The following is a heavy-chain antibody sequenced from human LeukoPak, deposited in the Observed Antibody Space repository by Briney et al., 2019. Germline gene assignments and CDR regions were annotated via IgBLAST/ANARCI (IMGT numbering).Heavy chain of an antibody. J-gene: IGHJ4*02. CDR3: ARDLAVSDY. CDR2: ISSSSTI. Sequence: GGSLRLSCAVSGFTFSSYEMNWVRQAPGEGLEWVSYISSSSTIYYADSVKGRFTISRDNAKNSLYLQMNSLRDEDTAMYYCARDLAVSDYWGQGTLVTVSS. V-gene: IGHV3-48*02. CDR1: GFTFSSYE.